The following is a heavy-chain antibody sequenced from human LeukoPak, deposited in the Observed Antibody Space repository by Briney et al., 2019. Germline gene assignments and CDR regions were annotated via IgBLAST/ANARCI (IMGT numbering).Heavy chain of an antibody. V-gene: IGHV4-30-2*01. J-gene: IGHJ4*02. CDR2: IYHSGST. CDR3: ARRCSGGSCCDY. D-gene: IGHD2-15*01. Sequence: SETLSLTCTVSGGSISSGGYYSCCIRQPPGNGLEWIGYIYHSGSTYYNPSLKSRVSISVDRSKNQFPLKLSSVTAADTAVYYCARRCSGGSCCDYWGQGTLVTVSS. CDR1: GGSISSGGYY.